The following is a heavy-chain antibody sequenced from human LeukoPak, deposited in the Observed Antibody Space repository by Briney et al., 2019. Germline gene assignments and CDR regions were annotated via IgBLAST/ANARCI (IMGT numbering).Heavy chain of an antibody. V-gene: IGHV4-61*08. Sequence: SETLSLTCTVSGGSISSGGYYWSWIRQPPGKGLEWIGYIYYSGSTNYNPSLKSRVTVSVDTSKNQFSLKLSSVTAADTAVYYCARDAMFDYYFDYWGQGTLVTVSS. CDR1: GGSISSGGYY. CDR3: ARDAMFDYYFDY. CDR2: IYYSGST. J-gene: IGHJ4*02. D-gene: IGHD3-9*01.